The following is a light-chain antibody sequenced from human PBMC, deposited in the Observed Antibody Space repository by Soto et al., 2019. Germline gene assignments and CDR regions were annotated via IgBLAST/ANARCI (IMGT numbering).Light chain of an antibody. Sequence: EIVLTQSPATLSLSPGDRATLSCRASQSVSSFLAWYQQKTGQAPRLLIYDASNKATGIPDRLSGSGSGTDLNLTISRLEPEDFAVYYCQKYGGSPVTCGQGTRLEIK. CDR3: QKYGGSPVT. CDR2: DAS. V-gene: IGKV3-11*01. CDR1: QSVSSF. J-gene: IGKJ5*01.